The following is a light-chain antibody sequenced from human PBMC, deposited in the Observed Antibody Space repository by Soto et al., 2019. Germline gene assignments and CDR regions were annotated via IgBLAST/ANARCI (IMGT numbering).Light chain of an antibody. J-gene: IGKJ1*01. V-gene: IGKV1-5*03. Sequence: DIQMTQSPSTLSASVGDRVTITCRASQNIGSWLAWYQQKPGKAPKLLIYKASTLESGVPSRFSGSGSGTEFTLTISSLQPDDFATYYCQQYNSYSGETFGQGTKVEI. CDR1: QNIGSW. CDR2: KAS. CDR3: QQYNSYSGET.